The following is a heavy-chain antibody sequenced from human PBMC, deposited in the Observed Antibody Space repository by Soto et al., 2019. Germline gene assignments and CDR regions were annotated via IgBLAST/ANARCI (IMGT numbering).Heavy chain of an antibody. CDR2: IYPYDSDT. CDR3: SPKTTVTPDWYFDL. D-gene: IGHD4-17*01. CDR1: GYRFNSYW. Sequence: EVQLVQSGAEVKKPGESLKISCKVSGYRFNSYWIAWVRQKPGKGLEWMGIIYPYDSDTRYSPSFQGQVTISVDKSITTAYLRWSSLKASDSATYFCSPKTTVTPDWYFDLWGRGTLVTVSS. V-gene: IGHV5-51*01. J-gene: IGHJ2*01.